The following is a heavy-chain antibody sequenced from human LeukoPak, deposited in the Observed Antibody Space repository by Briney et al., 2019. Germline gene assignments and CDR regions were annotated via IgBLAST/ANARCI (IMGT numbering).Heavy chain of an antibody. V-gene: IGHV3-30-3*01. CDR1: GFTFSSYA. CDR3: GRDGLGKYYYFDS. J-gene: IGHJ4*02. Sequence: GGSLRLSCAASGFTFSSYAMHWVRQAPGKGLEWVAVISYDGSNKYYADSVKGRFTISRDNSKNTLYLQMNSLRAEDTAVYYCGRDGLGKYYYFDSWGQGTLVTVS. D-gene: IGHD7-27*01. CDR2: ISYDGSNK.